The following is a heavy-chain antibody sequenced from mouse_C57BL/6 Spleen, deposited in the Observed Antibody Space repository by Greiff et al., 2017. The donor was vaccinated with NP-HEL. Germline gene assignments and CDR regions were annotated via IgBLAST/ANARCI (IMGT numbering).Heavy chain of an antibody. Sequence: QVQLQQPGAELVRPGTSVKLSCKASGYTFTSYWMHWVKQRPGQGLEWIGVIDPSDSYTNYNQKFKGKATLTVDTSSSTAYMQLSSLTSEDSAVYYCARSRGRYYAMDYWGQGTSVTVSS. CDR3: ARSRGRYYAMDY. J-gene: IGHJ4*01. CDR1: GYTFTSYW. V-gene: IGHV1-59*01. CDR2: IDPSDSYT.